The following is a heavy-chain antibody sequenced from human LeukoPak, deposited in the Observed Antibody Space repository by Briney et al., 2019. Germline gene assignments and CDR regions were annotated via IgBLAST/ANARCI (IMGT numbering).Heavy chain of an antibody. V-gene: IGHV4-59*08. CDR1: GGSISTYY. CDR2: VSYSGST. D-gene: IGHD1-1*01. CDR3: ARPGRDDTDDWNFDL. Sequence: SETLSPTCTVSGGSISTYYWNWIRQPPGKGLEWIGYVSYSGSTSYNPSLKSRVTISVDTSKNQFSLKLTSVTAADTAVYYCARPGRDDTDDWNFDLWGRGTLVTVSS. J-gene: IGHJ2*01.